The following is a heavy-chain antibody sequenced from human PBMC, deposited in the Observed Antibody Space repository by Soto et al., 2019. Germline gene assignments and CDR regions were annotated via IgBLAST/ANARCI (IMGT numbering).Heavy chain of an antibody. V-gene: IGHV3-7*05. CDR2: IKQDGSEK. CDR1: GFTFSSYW. D-gene: IGHD3-22*01. J-gene: IGHJ5*02. CDR3: ARPVQQPNTYYYDSSGYSMPDHPFDP. Sequence: GGSLRLSCAASGFTFSSYWMSWVRQAPGKGLEWVANIKQDGSEKYYVDSVKGRFTISRDNAKNSLYLQMNSLRAEDTAVYYCARPVQQPNTYYYDSSGYSMPDHPFDPWGQGTLVTVSS.